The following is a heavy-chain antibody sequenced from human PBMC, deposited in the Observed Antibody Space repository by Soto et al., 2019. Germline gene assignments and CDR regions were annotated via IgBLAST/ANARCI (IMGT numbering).Heavy chain of an antibody. D-gene: IGHD3-22*01. J-gene: IGHJ4*02. CDR3: ARGQWSAVVVIPFDY. Sequence: VRQAPGQRLEWMGWINAGNGNTKYSQKFQGRVTITRDTSASTAYMELSSLRSEDTAVYYCARGQWSAVVVIPFDYWGQGTLVTVSS. V-gene: IGHV1-3*01. CDR2: INAGNGNT.